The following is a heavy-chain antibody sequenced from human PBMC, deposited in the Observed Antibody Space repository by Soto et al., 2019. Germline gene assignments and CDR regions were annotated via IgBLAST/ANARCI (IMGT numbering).Heavy chain of an antibody. D-gene: IGHD3-10*01. V-gene: IGHV4-30-4*01. CDR2: IYYSGST. CDR1: GASINSGDYT. J-gene: IGHJ4*01. Sequence: PSETLSLSCTVSGASINSGDYTWSWIRQPKVKGLEWIGHIYYSGSTYYNPSLKSRAGISVYSSKSQVYLTLNSVTAADTAVYFCARILMSYFRLEYGCHGALVNVSS. CDR3: ARILMSYFRLEY.